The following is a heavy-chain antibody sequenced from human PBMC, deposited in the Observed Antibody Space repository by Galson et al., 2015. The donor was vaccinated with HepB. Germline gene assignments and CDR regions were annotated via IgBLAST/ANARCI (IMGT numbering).Heavy chain of an antibody. CDR2: INSDGNST. CDR3: VRGGYSFGCDYYYMDV. V-gene: IGHV3-74*01. D-gene: IGHD5-18*01. J-gene: IGHJ6*03. Sequence: SLRLSCAASGFTFSNYWMHWVRQVPGKGLVWVSRINSDGNSTSYADSVKGRFTISRDNAKNTLYLQMNSLRAEDTAVYYCVRGGYSFGCDYYYMDVWGKGTTVTVSS. CDR1: GFTFSNYW.